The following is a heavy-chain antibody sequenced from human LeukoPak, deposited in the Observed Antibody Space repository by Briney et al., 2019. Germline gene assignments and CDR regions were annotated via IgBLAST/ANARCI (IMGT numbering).Heavy chain of an antibody. J-gene: IGHJ4*02. Sequence: SETLSLTCTVSGGSISSSRYYWGWIRQSPGKGLEWIGAFYSSGSTSSHSSLKSRVTISVDTSRTQLSLKLDSVTDTDTAVYYCVRDGRFDSACFDSWGPGILVTVSS. CDR1: GGSISSSRYY. D-gene: IGHD6-19*01. CDR2: FYSSGST. V-gene: IGHV4-39*07. CDR3: VRDGRFDSACFDS.